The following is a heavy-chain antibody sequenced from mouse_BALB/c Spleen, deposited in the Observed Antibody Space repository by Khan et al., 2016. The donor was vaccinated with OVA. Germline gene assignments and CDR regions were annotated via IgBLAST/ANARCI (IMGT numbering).Heavy chain of an antibody. J-gene: IGHJ4*01. D-gene: IGHD3-3*01. CDR1: GYTFTNYG. Sequence: QIQLVQSGPDLKKPGETVKISCKASGYTFTNYGINWVKQAPGKGLKWMGWIYTYTGEPTYADDFKGRFAFSLETSARTAYLQINNLKNEDTATYSCASGGRRAMDYWGQGTSVTVSS. V-gene: IGHV9-3-1*01. CDR2: IYTYTGEP. CDR3: ASGGRRAMDY.